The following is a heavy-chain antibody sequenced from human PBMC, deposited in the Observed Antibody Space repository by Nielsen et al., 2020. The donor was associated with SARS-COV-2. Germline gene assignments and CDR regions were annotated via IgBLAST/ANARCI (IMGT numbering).Heavy chain of an antibody. D-gene: IGHD4-17*01. CDR1: GDSISDYY. CDR3: ARLLIYQPLYGGYAGWYFDL. Sequence: SETLSLTCSVSGDSISDYYWHWIRQAPGQGLEWVGFIHRSGSTNNHPSLKSRVTISVDTSEKHLSLRLTSVTAADTAVYYCARLLIYQPLYGGYAGWYFDLWGRGALVTVSS. CDR2: IHRSGST. J-gene: IGHJ2*01. V-gene: IGHV4-59*01.